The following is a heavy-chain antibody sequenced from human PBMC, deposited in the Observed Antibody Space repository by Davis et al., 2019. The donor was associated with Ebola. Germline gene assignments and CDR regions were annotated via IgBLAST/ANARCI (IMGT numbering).Heavy chain of an antibody. D-gene: IGHD3-3*01. CDR1: GGSFSGFS. V-gene: IGHV4-34*01. Sequence: MPSETLSLTCAVYGGSFSGFSWSWIRQPPGKGLEWIGEINHSGSTNYNPSPKSRVTISVDTSKNQFSLKLSSVTAADTAVYYCARVHYDFWSGYFVDVWGKGTTVTVSS. CDR3: ARVHYDFWSGYFVDV. CDR2: INHSGST. J-gene: IGHJ6*04.